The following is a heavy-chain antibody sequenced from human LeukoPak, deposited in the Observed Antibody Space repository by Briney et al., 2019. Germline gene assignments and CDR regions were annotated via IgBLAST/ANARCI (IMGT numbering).Heavy chain of an antibody. CDR3: ARDGWELPFDY. CDR1: GVSFSGYY. J-gene: IGHJ4*02. Sequence: PSETLSLTCAVYGVSFSGYYWSWIRQPPGKGLEWIGEINHSGSTNYNPSLKSRVTISVDTSKNQFSLKLSSVTAADTAVYYCARDGWELPFDYWGQGTLVTVSS. CDR2: INHSGST. D-gene: IGHD1-26*01. V-gene: IGHV4-34*01.